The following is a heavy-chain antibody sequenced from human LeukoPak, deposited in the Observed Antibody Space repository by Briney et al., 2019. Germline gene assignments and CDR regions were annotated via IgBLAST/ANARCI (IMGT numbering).Heavy chain of an antibody. J-gene: IGHJ4*02. CDR2: IYYSGST. V-gene: IGHV4-59*01. CDR1: GGSISSYY. CDR3: ARWGRWLQEAPDY. D-gene: IGHD5-24*01. Sequence: PSETLSLTCTVSGGSISSYYWSWIRQPPGKGLEWIGYIYYSGSTNYNPSLKSRVTISVDTSKNQFSLKLSSVTAADTAVYYCARWGRWLQEAPDYWSQGTLVTVSS.